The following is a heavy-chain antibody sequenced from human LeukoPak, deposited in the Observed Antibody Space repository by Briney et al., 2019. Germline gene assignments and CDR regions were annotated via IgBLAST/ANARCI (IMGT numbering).Heavy chain of an antibody. J-gene: IGHJ4*02. Sequence: PGGSLRLSCAASGFTSSSYAMSWVRQAPGKGLEWVAVISYDGSNKYYADSVKGRFTISRDNSKNTLYLQMNSLRAEDTAVYYCARGWWLQLSLGLDYWGQGTLVTVSS. D-gene: IGHD5-24*01. CDR1: GFTSSSYA. CDR3: ARGWWLQLSLGLDY. CDR2: ISYDGSNK. V-gene: IGHV3-30-3*01.